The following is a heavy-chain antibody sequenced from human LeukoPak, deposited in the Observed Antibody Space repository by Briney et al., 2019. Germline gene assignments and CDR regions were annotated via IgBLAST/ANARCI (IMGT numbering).Heavy chain of an antibody. CDR3: ARDRGSPYYYDSSGLFDY. J-gene: IGHJ4*02. CDR2: IYYSGST. CDR1: GGSISSYY. Sequence: SETLSLTCTVSGGSISSYYWSWIRQPPGMGLEWIGYIYYSGSTNYNPSLKSRVTISVDTSKNQFSLKLSSVTAADTAVYYCARDRGSPYYYDSSGLFDYWGQGTLVTVSS. D-gene: IGHD3-22*01. V-gene: IGHV4-59*01.